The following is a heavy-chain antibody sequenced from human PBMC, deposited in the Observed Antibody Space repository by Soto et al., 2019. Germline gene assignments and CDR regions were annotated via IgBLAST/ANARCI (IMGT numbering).Heavy chain of an antibody. Sequence: QVQLRESGPGLVKPSQTLSLTCSVSGASVAGGSYYWSWVRQPPGKGLEWIGYIPSRGRPFYNPSLTSRGTISADTSKNKHSLQLTSVTDADTAVYYCARDTYSGYDFGLWGQGNLVTVAS. V-gene: IGHV4-30-4*01. CDR2: IPSRGRP. J-gene: IGHJ5*02. CDR3: ARDTYSGYDFGL. CDR1: GASVAGGSYY. D-gene: IGHD5-12*01.